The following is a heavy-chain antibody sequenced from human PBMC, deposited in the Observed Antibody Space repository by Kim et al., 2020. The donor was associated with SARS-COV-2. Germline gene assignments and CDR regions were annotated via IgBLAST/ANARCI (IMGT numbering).Heavy chain of an antibody. CDR1: GFSITTYG. V-gene: IGHV3-33*08. D-gene: IGHD6-13*01. CDR3: ARDIGTSVDY. J-gene: IGHJ4*02. Sequence: GGSLRLSCAAFGFSITTYGVHWFRQAPGRGLEWVAVMWYDGSKQLYADSVQCRFTVSRDTSKNTLYLQMNSLRAEDTAIYFCARDIGTSVDYWGQGTLVAVSS. CDR2: MWYDGSKQ.